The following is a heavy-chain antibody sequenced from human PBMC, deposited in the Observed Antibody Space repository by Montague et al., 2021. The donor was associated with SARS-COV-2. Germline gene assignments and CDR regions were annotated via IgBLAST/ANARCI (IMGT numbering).Heavy chain of an antibody. J-gene: IGHJ4*02. CDR2: ISYDGSNQ. CDR1: GFDFSSYP. D-gene: IGHD2-2*03. CDR3: LGALDIVVVAVTIGFEH. Sequence: SLRLSCAASGFDFSSYPMHWVRQAPGKGLEWVAVISYDGSNQYYVDSVKGRFTISRDNSKNTVFLQMNSLRVDDTAVYYCLGALDIVVVAVTIGFEHWGQGTLVTVSA. V-gene: IGHV3-30-3*01.